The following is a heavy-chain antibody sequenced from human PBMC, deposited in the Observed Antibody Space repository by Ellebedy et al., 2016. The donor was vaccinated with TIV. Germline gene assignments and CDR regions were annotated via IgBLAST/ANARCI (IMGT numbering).Heavy chain of an antibody. Sequence: SETLSLTXAVYGGSSTATYFSCIRQQPGKGLEWIGETNHSGSTNFNPSLKSRVTIPVDTSKNQFSLKLSSVTDADTAVYYWEGGSRYHYNSSGYYDYWGQGTLVTVSS. CDR3: EGGSRYHYNSSGYYDY. J-gene: IGHJ4*02. V-gene: IGHV4-34*01. CDR1: GGSSTATY. CDR2: TNHSGST. D-gene: IGHD3-22*01.